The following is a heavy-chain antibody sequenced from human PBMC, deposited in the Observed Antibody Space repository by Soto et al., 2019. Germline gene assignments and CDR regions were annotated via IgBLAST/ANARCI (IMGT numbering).Heavy chain of an antibody. CDR1: GYTFTGYY. Sequence: QVQLVQSGAEVKKPGASVKVSCKASGYTFTGYYMHWVRQALGQGLEWMGWINPNSGGTNYGQKYQRRVTMTRDTSISTDYMELSRLRSDDTAVYYCARDRQTYGSGSYYIDSPLDYWGQGTLVTVSS. CDR2: INPNSGGT. D-gene: IGHD3-10*01. J-gene: IGHJ4*02. V-gene: IGHV1-2*02. CDR3: ARDRQTYGSGSYYIDSPLDY.